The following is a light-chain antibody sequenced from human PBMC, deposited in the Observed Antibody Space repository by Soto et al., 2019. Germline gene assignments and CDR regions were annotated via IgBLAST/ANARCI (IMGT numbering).Light chain of an antibody. CDR3: SSYTSSSTPGV. Sequence: QSVLTQSPFVSGSPGQSVTISCTGTSSDAGSYNRVSWYQQPPGTATKLIIYEVNNRPSGVPDFFSGSKSGNTAFLTISGLQAEDEADYYCSSYTSSSTPGVFGTGTKVTVL. CDR1: SSDAGSYNR. CDR2: EVN. J-gene: IGLJ1*01. V-gene: IGLV2-18*02.